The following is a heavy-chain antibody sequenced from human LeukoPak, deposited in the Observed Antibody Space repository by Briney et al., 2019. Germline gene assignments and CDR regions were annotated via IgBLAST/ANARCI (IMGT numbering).Heavy chain of an antibody. J-gene: IGHJ4*02. V-gene: IGHV4-39*01. CDR2: IYHGRTT. D-gene: IGHD5-12*01. CDR1: TDSISSSSHH. Sequence: SETLSLTRTVSTDSISSSSHHWGWIRQSPGKGLEWIGSIYHGRTTYYNPSLNSRVAISVVTSKNQFSLQLNSVTAADTAVYYCVRHDGRGGATMGALDSWGQGSLVTVSS. CDR3: VRHDGRGGATMGALDS.